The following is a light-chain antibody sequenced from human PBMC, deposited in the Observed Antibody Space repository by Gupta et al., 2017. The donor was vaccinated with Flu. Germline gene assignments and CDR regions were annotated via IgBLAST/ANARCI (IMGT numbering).Light chain of an antibody. CDR2: NAC. Sequence: GNGVTITCRARQSISSWLGWYQQKPGKAPRLLIYNACDLRDGVPSRFSGRGSGTEFTLTISSLQPDDFATYYCQQYNSYSWTFGQGTKVEIK. V-gene: IGKV1-5*03. CDR1: QSISSW. J-gene: IGKJ1*01. CDR3: QQYNSYSWT.